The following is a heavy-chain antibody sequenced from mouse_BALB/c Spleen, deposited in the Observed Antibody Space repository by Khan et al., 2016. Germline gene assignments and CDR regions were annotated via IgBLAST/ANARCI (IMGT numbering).Heavy chain of an antibody. CDR3: ARSGFDFRNRYYFDY. J-gene: IGHJ2*01. V-gene: IGHV3-2*02. D-gene: IGHD2-1*01. CDR1: GYSITNDYS. CDR2: IHYSGIT. Sequence: EVQLQESGPGLVKPSQSLSLTCTVTGYSITNDYSWNWIRHFPGNKLEWMGYIHYSGITIYNPSLKSRISITRDTSKNQFFLQLKSVTSEHTATYCCARSGFDFRNRYYFDYGGQCTTLTVSS.